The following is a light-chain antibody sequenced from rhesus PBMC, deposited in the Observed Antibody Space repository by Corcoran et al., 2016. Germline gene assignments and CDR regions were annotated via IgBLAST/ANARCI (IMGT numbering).Light chain of an antibody. Sequence: QVILTQSPATLSLSPGERATLSCRASQSVISSLAWYQQQPGQAPQLLIYGASRRATGIPDRFSGSGSGTEFTLTISSLEPEDSAVYYCQKYSSSPFTFGPGTKLDIK. CDR2: GAS. J-gene: IGKJ3*01. CDR3: QKYSSSPFT. V-gene: IGKV3-53*02. CDR1: QSVISS.